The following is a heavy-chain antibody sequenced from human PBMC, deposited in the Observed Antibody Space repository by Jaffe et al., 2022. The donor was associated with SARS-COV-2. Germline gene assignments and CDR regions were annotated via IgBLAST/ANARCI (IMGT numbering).Heavy chain of an antibody. D-gene: IGHD2-2*01. J-gene: IGHJ5*02. Sequence: QVQLVQSGAEVKKPGSSVKVSCKASGGTFSSYTISWVRQAPGQGLEWMGRIIPILGIANYAQKFQGRVTITADKSTSTAYMELSSLRSEDTAVYYCARDLLGYCSSTSCYLWAAFDPWGQGTLVTVSS. CDR2: IIPILGIA. CDR3: ARDLLGYCSSTSCYLWAAFDP. CDR1: GGTFSSYT. V-gene: IGHV1-69*08.